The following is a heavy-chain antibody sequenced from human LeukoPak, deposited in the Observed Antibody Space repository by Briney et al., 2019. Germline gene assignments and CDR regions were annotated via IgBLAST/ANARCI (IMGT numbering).Heavy chain of an antibody. CDR2: IYHSGST. D-gene: IGHD3-22*01. J-gene: IGHJ2*01. V-gene: IGHV4-38-2*02. Sequence: SETLSLTCTVSGYSISSGYYWGWIRQPPGKGLEWIGSIYHSGSTYYNPSLKSRVTISVDTSKNQFSLKLSSVTAADTAVYYCARDYYDSSGTLWYFDLWGRGTLVTVSS. CDR3: ARDYYDSSGTLWYFDL. CDR1: GYSISSGYY.